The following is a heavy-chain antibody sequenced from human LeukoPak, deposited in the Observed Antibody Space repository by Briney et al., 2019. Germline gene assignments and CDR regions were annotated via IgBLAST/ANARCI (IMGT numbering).Heavy chain of an antibody. Sequence: SVKVSCKASGGTFSSYAISWVRQAPGQGLEWMGGIIPIFGTANYAQKFQGRVTITTDESTSTAYMELSSLRFEDTAVYYCARSGVGDYSNAFDPWGQGTLVTVSS. CDR3: ARSGVGDYSNAFDP. V-gene: IGHV1-69*05. CDR2: IIPIFGTA. D-gene: IGHD4-11*01. CDR1: GGTFSSYA. J-gene: IGHJ5*02.